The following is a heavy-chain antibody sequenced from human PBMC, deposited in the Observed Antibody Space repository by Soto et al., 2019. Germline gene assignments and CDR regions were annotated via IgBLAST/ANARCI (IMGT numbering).Heavy chain of an antibody. CDR3: ARDGSYCSSTSCYYYFDY. CDR1: GGTFSSYA. J-gene: IGHJ4*02. CDR2: IIPIFGTA. D-gene: IGHD2-2*01. V-gene: IGHV1-69*13. Sequence: SVKVSCKASGGTFSSYAISWVRQAPGQGLEWMGGIIPIFGTANYAQKFQGRVTITADESTSTAYMELSSLRSEDTAVYYCARDGSYCSSTSCYYYFDYWGQGTLVTVSS.